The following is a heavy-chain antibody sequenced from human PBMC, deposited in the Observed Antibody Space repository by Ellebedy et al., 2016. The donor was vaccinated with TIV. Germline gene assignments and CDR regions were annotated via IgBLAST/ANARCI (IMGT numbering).Heavy chain of an antibody. J-gene: IGHJ5*02. CDR1: GASISSRSYY. D-gene: IGHD3-10*01. V-gene: IGHV4-39*01. CDR2: VYSSGST. CDR3: ARGGGSYGSGSFHR. Sequence: MPSETLSLTCTVSGASISSRSYYWGWIRQPPGKGLEWIGSVYSSGSTYYNPSLKCRVTISVDTSKIQFALILNSVTDADTAIYYCARGGGSYGSGSFHRWGQGTLVTVSS.